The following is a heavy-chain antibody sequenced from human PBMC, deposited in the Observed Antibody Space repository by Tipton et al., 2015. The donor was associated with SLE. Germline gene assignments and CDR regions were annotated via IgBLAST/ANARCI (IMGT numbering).Heavy chain of an antibody. CDR2: INAGNGNT. CDR1: GYTFTSYA. V-gene: IGHV1-3*01. Sequence: QVQLVQSGAEVKKPGASVKVSCKASGYTFTSYAMHWVRQAPGQRLEWMGWINAGNGNTKYSQKFQGWVTITRDTSASTAYIELSSLRSEDTAVYYCARDSTGYSSGWYYGFDPWGQGTLVTVSS. CDR3: ARDSTGYSSGWYYGFDP. D-gene: IGHD6-19*01. J-gene: IGHJ5*02.